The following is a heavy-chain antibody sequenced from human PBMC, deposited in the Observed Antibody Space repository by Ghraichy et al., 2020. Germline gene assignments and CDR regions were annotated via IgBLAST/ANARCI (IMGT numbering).Heavy chain of an antibody. V-gene: IGHV3-43*01. CDR3: AKGSVPYYYDSSGYYYSPRWPPPPDY. CDR1: GFTFDDYT. J-gene: IGHJ4*02. Sequence: GGSLRLSCAASGFTFDDYTMHWVRQAPGKGLEWVSLICWDGGSTYSADSVKGRFTISRDNSKNSLYLQMNSLRTEDTALYYCAKGSVPYYYDSSGYYYSPRWPPPPDYWGQGTLVTVSS. CDR2: ICWDGGST. D-gene: IGHD3-22*01.